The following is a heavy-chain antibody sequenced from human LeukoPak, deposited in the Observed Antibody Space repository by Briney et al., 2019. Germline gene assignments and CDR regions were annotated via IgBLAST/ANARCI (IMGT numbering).Heavy chain of an antibody. D-gene: IGHD1-26*01. J-gene: IGHJ4*02. V-gene: IGHV4-59*01. CDR2: IYNSGST. Sequence: SETLSLTCTVSGVSISIYYWSWVRQPPGKGLEWICYIYNSGSTNYNPSLRSRATISADTSKNQFSLKLSSVTAADTAVYYCVRDRELNYWGQGTLVTVSS. CDR1: GVSISIYY. CDR3: VRDRELNY.